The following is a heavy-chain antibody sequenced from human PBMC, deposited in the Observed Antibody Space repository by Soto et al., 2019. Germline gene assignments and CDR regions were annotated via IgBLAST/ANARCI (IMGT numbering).Heavy chain of an antibody. CDR2: ISYDGRNK. D-gene: IGHD3-3*01. V-gene: IGHV3-30*04. CDR3: ASTPRYYFWSGYYFPPCCHYCLGV. CDR1: GFTFSSYA. Sequence: GGCLRLSCAASGFTFSSYARHWVRQAPGKGLEWVAVISYDGRNKYYADSVKSRFTIYRHDSKNSLYLQMTSLRAEDSAVYFCASTPRYYFWSGYYFPPCCHYCLGVWGQGTMVTVSS. J-gene: IGHJ6*02.